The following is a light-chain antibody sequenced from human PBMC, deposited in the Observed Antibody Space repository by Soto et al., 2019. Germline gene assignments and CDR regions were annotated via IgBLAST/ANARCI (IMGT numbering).Light chain of an antibody. CDR1: QSISSY. CDR3: QQSYSTPWT. V-gene: IGKV1-39*01. J-gene: IGKJ1*01. Sequence: DLQMTQSPSSLSASVGDRVTITCRASQSISSYLNWYQQKPGKAPKLLIYAASSLQSGVPSRFSGSGSGTDFTLTIISLQPEDFATYYCQQSYSTPWTFGQGTKVEIK. CDR2: AAS.